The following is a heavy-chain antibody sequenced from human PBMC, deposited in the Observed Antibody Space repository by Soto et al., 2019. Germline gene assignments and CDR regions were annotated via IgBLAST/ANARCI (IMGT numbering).Heavy chain of an antibody. CDR3: AKDSVSMVREVKHNWFDP. CDR1: GFTFSSYA. V-gene: IGHV3-23*01. CDR2: ISGSGGST. D-gene: IGHD3-10*01. J-gene: IGHJ5*02. Sequence: GGSLRLSCAASGFTFSSYAMSWVRQAPGKGLEWVSAISGSGGSTYYADSVKGRFTISRDNSKNTLYLQMNSLRAEDTAVYYCAKDSVSMVREVKHNWFDPWGQGTLVTVSS.